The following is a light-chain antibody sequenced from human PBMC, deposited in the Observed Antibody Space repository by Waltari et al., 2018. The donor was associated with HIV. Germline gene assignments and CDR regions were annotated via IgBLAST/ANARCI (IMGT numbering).Light chain of an antibody. Sequence: QSVLTQPPSVSAAPGQKVTISCSGHSSNIGTTFLSLYQQFPGTAPKLLIYDTEKRPSGIPERFSGSKSGTSATLGITGLQTGDEAVYYCGTWDSSLSAGVFGGGTKVTVL. J-gene: IGLJ3*02. CDR1: SSNIGTTF. CDR3: GTWDSSLSAGV. CDR2: DTE. V-gene: IGLV1-51*01.